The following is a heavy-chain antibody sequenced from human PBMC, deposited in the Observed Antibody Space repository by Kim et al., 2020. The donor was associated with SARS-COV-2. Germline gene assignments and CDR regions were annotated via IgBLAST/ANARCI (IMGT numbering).Heavy chain of an antibody. D-gene: IGHD6-19*01. CDR1: GFTFSSYW. Sequence: GGSLRLSCAASGFTFSSYWVHWVRQPPGKGLLWVSRINSDGSSTSYADSVKGGFTISRDNAKNTLYLQMNSLRAEDTAVYYCARETGSGWSESLDYWGQGTLVTVSS. CDR3: ARETGSGWSESLDY. V-gene: IGHV3-74*01. CDR2: INSDGSST. J-gene: IGHJ4*02.